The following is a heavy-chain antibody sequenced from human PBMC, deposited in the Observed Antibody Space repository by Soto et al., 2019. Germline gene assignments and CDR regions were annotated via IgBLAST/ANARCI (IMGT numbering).Heavy chain of an antibody. V-gene: IGHV1-2*04. CDR3: ARGDKLSLYPQLDY. D-gene: IGHD3-16*02. Sequence: QVQLVQSGAEVKKPGASVKVSCKASGYTFTGNYMHWVRQAPGQGFEWMGWINVNSGGTKYAQKFQGWVTMTRDTSSSPAYMELSRLRSDDTAVYYCARGDKLSLYPQLDYWGQGTLVTVSS. J-gene: IGHJ4*02. CDR1: GYTFTGNY. CDR2: INVNSGGT.